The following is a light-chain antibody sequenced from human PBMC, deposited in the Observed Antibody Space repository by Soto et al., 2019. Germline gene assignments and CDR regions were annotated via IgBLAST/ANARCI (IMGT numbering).Light chain of an antibody. Sequence: QSVLTQPPSASGSPGQSVTISCTGTKNDIGVYDFVSWYQHHPGKAPRLIIYEVVQRPSGVPDRFSGSKSGASASLDITGLQTDDEADYYCQSYDTSLSGYVFGFGTKVT. J-gene: IGLJ1*01. V-gene: IGLV2-8*01. CDR1: KNDIGVYDF. CDR2: EVV. CDR3: QSYDTSLSGYV.